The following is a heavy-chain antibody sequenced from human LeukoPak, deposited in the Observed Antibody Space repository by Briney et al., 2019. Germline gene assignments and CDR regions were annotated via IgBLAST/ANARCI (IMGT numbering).Heavy chain of an antibody. D-gene: IGHD6-13*01. CDR3: ARGYSSRWPDFDY. V-gene: IGHV4-61*01. J-gene: IGHJ4*02. CDR2: IYYSGTT. Sequence: SETLSLTCTVSGGSVSSGSYYWSWIRQPPGKGLEWIGYIYYSGTTNYNTSLKSRVTISVDTSKNQFSLKLSSVTAADTAVYYCARGYSSRWPDFDYWGQGTLSPSPQ. CDR1: GGSVSSGSYY.